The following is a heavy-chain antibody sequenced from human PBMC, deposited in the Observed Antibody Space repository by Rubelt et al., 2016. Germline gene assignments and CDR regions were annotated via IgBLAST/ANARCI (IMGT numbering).Heavy chain of an antibody. CDR3: ASGSSEWLMDAFDI. J-gene: IGHJ3*02. CDR1: GGSISSSNW. D-gene: IGHD1-26*01. V-gene: IGHV4-4*02. Sequence: ESGPGLVKPSGTLSLTCAVSGGSISSSNWWSWVRQPPGKGLEWIGEIYHSGSTNYNPSLKSRVTISVDKSKNQFSLTLSSVTAAATAVYYCASGSSEWLMDAFDIWGQGTMVTVSS. CDR2: IYHSGST.